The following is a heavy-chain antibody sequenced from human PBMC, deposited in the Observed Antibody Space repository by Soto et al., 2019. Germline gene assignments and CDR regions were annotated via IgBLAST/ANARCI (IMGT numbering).Heavy chain of an antibody. CDR3: AIQPSLWFGELLDG. CDR1: GFTFSSYW. Sequence: GGSLRLSCAASGFTFSSYWMSWVRQAPGKGLEWVANIKEDGSEKYYVDSVKGRFTISRDNAKNSLYLQMNSLRAEDTAVYYCAIQPSLWFGELLDGWGQGTLVTVSS. D-gene: IGHD3-10*01. J-gene: IGHJ4*02. CDR2: IKEDGSEK. V-gene: IGHV3-7*01.